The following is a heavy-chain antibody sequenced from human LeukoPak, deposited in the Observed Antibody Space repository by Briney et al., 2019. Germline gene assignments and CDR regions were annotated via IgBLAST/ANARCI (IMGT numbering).Heavy chain of an antibody. J-gene: IGHJ5*02. D-gene: IGHD3-16*02. CDR3: ARDRFLYNWFDP. Sequence: ASVKVSCKASGYTFTNYDINWVRQATGQGPEWMAWLNPNSGDTGFAQKFQGRLTITRDTSINTAYMELSSLRSEDTAVYYCARDRFLYNWFDPWGQGTLVTVSS. CDR1: GYTFTNYD. V-gene: IGHV1-8*03. CDR2: LNPNSGDT.